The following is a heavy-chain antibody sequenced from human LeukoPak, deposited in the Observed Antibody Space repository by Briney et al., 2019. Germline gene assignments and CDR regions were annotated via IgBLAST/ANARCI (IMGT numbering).Heavy chain of an antibody. D-gene: IGHD3-22*01. CDR3: AREKYYYDGSGYYSSDAFDI. V-gene: IGHV1-18*01. J-gene: IGHJ3*02. CDR1: GYTFTNYG. Sequence: ASVKVSCKASGYTFTNYGITWVRQAPGQGLEWMGWISAYNGYTKYTQKLQGRVAMTTDTSTSTAYMELESLRSDDTAVYYCAREKYYYDGSGYYSSDAFDIWGQGTVVTVSS. CDR2: ISAYNGYT.